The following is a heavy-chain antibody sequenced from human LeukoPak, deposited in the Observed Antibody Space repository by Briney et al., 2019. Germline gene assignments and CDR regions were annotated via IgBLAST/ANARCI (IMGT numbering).Heavy chain of an antibody. Sequence: PSETLSLTCTVSGGSISSSSYYWGWIRQPPGKGLEWIGSIYYSGSTYYNPSLKSRVTISVDTSKNQFSLKLSSVTAADTAVYYCARLSYGSGSYLVDWGQGTLVTVSS. CDR2: IYYSGST. V-gene: IGHV4-39*01. CDR1: GGSISSSSYY. CDR3: ARLSYGSGSYLVD. J-gene: IGHJ4*02. D-gene: IGHD3-10*01.